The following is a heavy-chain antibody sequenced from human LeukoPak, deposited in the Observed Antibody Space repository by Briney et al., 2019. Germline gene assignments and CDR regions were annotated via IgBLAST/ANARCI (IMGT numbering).Heavy chain of an antibody. CDR3: ARQVVPAAIGDY. CDR2: IYYSGST. V-gene: IGHV4-39*01. Sequence: PSETLSLTCTVSGGSISSSSYYWGWIRQPPGKGLEWIGSIYYSGSTYYKPSLKSRVTISVDTSKNQFSLKLSSVTAADTAVYYCARQVVPAAIGDYWGQGTLVTVSS. CDR1: GGSISSSSYY. D-gene: IGHD2-2*02. J-gene: IGHJ4*02.